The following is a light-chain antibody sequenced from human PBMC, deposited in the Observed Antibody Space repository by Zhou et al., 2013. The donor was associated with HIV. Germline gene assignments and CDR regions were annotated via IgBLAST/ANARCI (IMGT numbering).Light chain of an antibody. CDR2: AAS. Sequence: DIQMTQSPSSVSASVGDRVTITCRASQGIGSWLAWYQQKPGKAPNLLIYAASSLQSGVPSRFSGSGSGTVFTLTISSLQSEDFAVYYCQQYNHWPRTFGQGTKVEIK. CDR1: QGIGSW. CDR3: QQYNHWPRT. J-gene: IGKJ1*01. V-gene: IGKV1-12*01.